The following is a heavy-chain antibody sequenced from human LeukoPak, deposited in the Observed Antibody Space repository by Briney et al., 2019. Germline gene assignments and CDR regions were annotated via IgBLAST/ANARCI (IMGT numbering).Heavy chain of an antibody. J-gene: IGHJ4*02. CDR2: ILYSGSS. CDR3: ARHRIAVAGTVDY. D-gene: IGHD6-19*01. Sequence: ASETVSLTCTVFGGSISGSSYYWGWIRQPPGKGLEWIGSILYSGSSYYNPSLKSRVTMSVDMSKKQFSLKVSSVTAADTAVYYCARHRIAVAGTVDYWGQGTLVTVSS. CDR1: GGSISGSSYY. V-gene: IGHV4-39*01.